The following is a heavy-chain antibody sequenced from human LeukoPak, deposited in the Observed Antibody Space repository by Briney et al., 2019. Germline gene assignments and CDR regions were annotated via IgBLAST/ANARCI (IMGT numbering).Heavy chain of an antibody. J-gene: IGHJ4*02. D-gene: IGHD3-9*01. CDR1: GFTFSSYA. Sequence: GGSLRLSCSASGFTFSSYAMHWVRQAPGKGLEWVAVISYDGSNKYYADSVKGRFTTSRDNSQNTLYLQMNSLRAEDTAVYYCAKGYLRYFDPSWFDYWGQRTLVTVSS. V-gene: IGHV3-30*18. CDR2: ISYDGSNK. CDR3: AKGYLRYFDPSWFDY.